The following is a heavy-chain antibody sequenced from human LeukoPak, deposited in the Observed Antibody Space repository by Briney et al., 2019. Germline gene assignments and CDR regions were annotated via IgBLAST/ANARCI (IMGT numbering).Heavy chain of an antibody. CDR1: GGSISSSNW. V-gene: IGHV4-4*02. CDR2: IYHSGST. J-gene: IGHJ3*02. CDR3: ASYGRHDAFDI. Sequence: SETLSLTCTVSGGSISSSNWWSWVRQPPGKGLEWIGEIYHSGSTNYNPSLKSRVTISVDKSKNQFSLKLSSVTAADTAVYYCASYGRHDAFDIWGQGTMVTVSS. D-gene: IGHD4-17*01.